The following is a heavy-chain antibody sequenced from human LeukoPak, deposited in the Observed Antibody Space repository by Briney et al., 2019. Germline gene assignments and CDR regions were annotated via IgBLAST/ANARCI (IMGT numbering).Heavy chain of an antibody. CDR2: IYTSGST. D-gene: IGHD1-26*01. CDR1: GGSISSGSYY. J-gene: IGHJ4*02. V-gene: IGHV4-61*02. CDR3: ARDGAVGATSHDFDY. Sequence: SETLSLTCTVSGGSISSGSYYWSWIQQPAGKGLEWIGRIYTSGSTNYNPSPKSRVTISVDTSRNQFSLKLSSVTAADTAVYYCARDGAVGATSHDFDYWGQETLVTVSS.